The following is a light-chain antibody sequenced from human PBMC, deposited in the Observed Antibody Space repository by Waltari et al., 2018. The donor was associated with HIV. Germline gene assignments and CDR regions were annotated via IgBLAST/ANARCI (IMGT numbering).Light chain of an antibody. J-gene: IGKJ1*01. CDR1: QGIRND. V-gene: IGKV1-6*01. Sequence: AIQMTQSPSSLSASVGDRVTITCRASQGIRNDLGWFQHKPGKAPKLLIYTASSLQSGVPSRFSGSGSGTDFTLTISNLQPEDFATYDCLQDYNYPLTFGQGTKVEIK. CDR2: TAS. CDR3: LQDYNYPLT.